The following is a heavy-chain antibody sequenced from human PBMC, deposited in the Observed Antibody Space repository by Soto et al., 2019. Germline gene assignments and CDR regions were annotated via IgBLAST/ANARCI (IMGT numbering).Heavy chain of an antibody. Sequence: QVQLVESGGGVVQPGRSLRLSCAASGFTFSSYALHWVRRAPGKGLEWMAVMSYDGSNKYYADSVKGRFTIYRDNSKNTLYLQMNSLRPEDTALYYCARNGGAYWGQGTLVIVS. V-gene: IGHV3-30-3*01. CDR3: ARNGGAY. CDR1: GFTFSSYA. J-gene: IGHJ4*02. D-gene: IGHD3-16*01. CDR2: MSYDGSNK.